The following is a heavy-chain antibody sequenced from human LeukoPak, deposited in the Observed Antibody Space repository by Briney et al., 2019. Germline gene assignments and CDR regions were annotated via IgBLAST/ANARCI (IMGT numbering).Heavy chain of an antibody. CDR2: IKQDGSEK. CDR3: VSDAR. J-gene: IGHJ4*02. V-gene: IGHV3-7*05. CDR1: GFTFSNYW. Sequence: QPGGSLRLSCAVSGFTFSNYWMSWVRQAPGKGLEWVANIKQDGSEKYYVDSVKGRFTISRDNAKNSLYLQMNSLRAEDTAVYYCVSDARWGQGTLVTVSS.